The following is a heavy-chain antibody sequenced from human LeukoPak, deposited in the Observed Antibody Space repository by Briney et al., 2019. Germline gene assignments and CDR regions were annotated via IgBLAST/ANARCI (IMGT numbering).Heavy chain of an antibody. D-gene: IGHD1-14*01. CDR3: AKAKPQGSDRDFDY. Sequence: ASVKVSCKASGYTFTGYYMHWVRPAPGQGLEWMGRINPNSGDTNYAQKFQGRVTMTGDTSITTAYMELNSLRSDDTAVYYCAKAKPQGSDRDFDYWGQGTLVTVSS. V-gene: IGHV1-2*06. J-gene: IGHJ4*02. CDR1: GYTFTGYY. CDR2: INPNSGDT.